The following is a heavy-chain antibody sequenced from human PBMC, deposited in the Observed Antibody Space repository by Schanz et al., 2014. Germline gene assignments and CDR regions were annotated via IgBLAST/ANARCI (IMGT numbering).Heavy chain of an antibody. Sequence: QFPLVQSGSALKKPGASVVISCKASGYSFNRYAMNWVRQAPGQGLEWMGWISANNGNTNKAQKLQGRVTMTTDTSTSTAYMELRSLRSDDTAVYYCARELRLEYYFDYWGQGTQVTVSS. CDR2: ISANNGNT. V-gene: IGHV1-18*01. J-gene: IGHJ4*02. D-gene: IGHD4-17*01. CDR1: GYSFNRYA. CDR3: ARELRLEYYFDY.